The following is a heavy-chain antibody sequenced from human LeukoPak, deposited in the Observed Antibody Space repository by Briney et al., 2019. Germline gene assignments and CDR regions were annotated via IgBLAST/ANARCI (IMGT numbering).Heavy chain of an antibody. CDR2: INPNSGGT. CDR1: GYTFTGYY. D-gene: IGHD3-22*01. Sequence: ASVKVSCKASGYTFTGYYMHWVRQAPGQGLEWMGWINPNSGGTNYAQKFQGRVTITADKSTSTAYMELSSLRSDDTAVYYCARGSPPRRNYDSRGYYSYYFDYWGQGTLVTVSS. CDR3: ARGSPPRRNYDSRGYYSYYFDY. J-gene: IGHJ4*02. V-gene: IGHV1-2*02.